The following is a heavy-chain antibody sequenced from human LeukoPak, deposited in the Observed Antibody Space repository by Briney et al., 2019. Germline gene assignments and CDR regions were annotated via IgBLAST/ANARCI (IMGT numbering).Heavy chain of an antibody. D-gene: IGHD3-22*01. V-gene: IGHV4-34*01. J-gene: IGHJ4*02. CDR3: ARGSEDSYYYDSSGYYLKLFDY. CDR2: NNHSGST. CDR1: GFSISNGYY. Sequence: PSETLSLTCAVSGFSISNGYYWSWIRQPPGKGLEWIGENNHSGSTNYNPSLKSRVTISVDTSKNQFTLKLSSVTAADTAVYYCARGSEDSYYYDSSGYYLKLFDYWGQGTLVTVSS.